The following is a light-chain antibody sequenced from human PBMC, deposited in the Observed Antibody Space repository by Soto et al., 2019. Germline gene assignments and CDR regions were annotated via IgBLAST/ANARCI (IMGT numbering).Light chain of an antibody. Sequence: EIVMTQSPATLSVSPGERATLSCRASQNVSSSLAWYQQKPGQAPRLLIYGASTRATGIPARFSGRGSGTEVTLTITSLQSEDFAVYYCQVYNDWPSWTFGQGTKVE. CDR2: GAS. CDR3: QVYNDWPSWT. J-gene: IGKJ1*01. CDR1: QNVSSS. V-gene: IGKV3-15*01.